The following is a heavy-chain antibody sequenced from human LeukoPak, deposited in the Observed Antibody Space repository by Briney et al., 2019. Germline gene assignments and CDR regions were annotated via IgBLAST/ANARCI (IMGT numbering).Heavy chain of an antibody. V-gene: IGHV3-23*01. CDR1: GFSFITHV. J-gene: IGHJ4*02. CDR2: ISGAGGGT. Sequence: GGSLRLSCAASGFSFITHVMNWVRQAPGKGLEWVSAISGAGGGTDYADSVKGRFTISRDNSRNTLYGQMKGLRAEDTAVYYCARASGKAFDYWGQGTLVTVSS. D-gene: IGHD1-26*01. CDR3: ARASGKAFDY.